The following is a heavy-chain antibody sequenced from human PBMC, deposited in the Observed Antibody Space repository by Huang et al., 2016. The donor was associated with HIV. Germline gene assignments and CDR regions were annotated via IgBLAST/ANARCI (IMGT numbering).Heavy chain of an antibody. CDR1: GYTFTSYG. Sequence: QIQLMQSGPELKQPGASVKVSCKASGYTFTSYGITWVRQAPGQGPEWMGWSSASSGYTEYAQKFKCRVTLTTDTSTNRAYMESRSLRSDDTAKYYCARDPKYHRIGYYRQRRGIDIWGQGTMVIVSS. D-gene: IGHD3-22*01. CDR2: SSASSGYT. CDR3: ARDPKYHRIGYYRQRRGIDI. J-gene: IGHJ3*02. V-gene: IGHV1-18*01.